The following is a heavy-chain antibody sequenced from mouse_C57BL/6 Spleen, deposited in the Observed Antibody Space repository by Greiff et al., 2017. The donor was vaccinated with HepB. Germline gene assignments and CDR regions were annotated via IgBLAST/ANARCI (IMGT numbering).Heavy chain of an antibody. CDR3: ARKGAQATLAWFAY. Sequence: EVQLQQSGPELVKPGASVKIPCKASGYTFTDYNMDWVKQSHGKSLEWIGDINPNNGGTIYNQKFKGKATLTVDKSSSTAYMELRSLTSEDTAVYYCARKGAQATLAWFAYWGQGTLVTVSA. V-gene: IGHV1-18*01. J-gene: IGHJ3*01. D-gene: IGHD3-2*02. CDR1: GYTFTDYN. CDR2: INPNNGGT.